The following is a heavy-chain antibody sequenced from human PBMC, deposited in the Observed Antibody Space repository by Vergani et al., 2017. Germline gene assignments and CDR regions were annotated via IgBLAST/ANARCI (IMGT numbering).Heavy chain of an antibody. D-gene: IGHD2-2*02. J-gene: IGHJ3*02. Sequence: QVQLVESGGGLVKPGGSLRLSCAASGFTFSDYYMSWIRQAPGKGLEWVSYISSSGSTIYYADSVKGRFTISRDNAKNSLYLQMNSLRAEDTAVYYCARPMRLGYCSSASCYTGAFDIWGQGIMVTVSS. CDR1: GFTFSDYY. CDR3: ARPMRLGYCSSASCYTGAFDI. V-gene: IGHV3-11*01. CDR2: ISSSGSTI.